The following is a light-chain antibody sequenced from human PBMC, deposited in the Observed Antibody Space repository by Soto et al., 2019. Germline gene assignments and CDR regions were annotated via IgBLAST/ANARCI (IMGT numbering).Light chain of an antibody. CDR3: QFYDSSLSGYVV. CDR1: SSDVGGYSF. J-gene: IGLJ2*01. Sequence: QSALTQPPSASGSPGQSVTISCTGTSSDVGGYSFVSWYQQRPGKAPKLMIYDVTKRPSGVPDRFSASKSGNTASLTVSGLQAADEADYYCQFYDSSLSGYVVFGGGTKLTVL. V-gene: IGLV2-8*01. CDR2: DVT.